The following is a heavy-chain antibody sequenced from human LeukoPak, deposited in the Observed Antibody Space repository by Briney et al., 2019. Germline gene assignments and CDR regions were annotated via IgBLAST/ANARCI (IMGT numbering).Heavy chain of an antibody. J-gene: IGHJ4*02. V-gene: IGHV3-30*18. Sequence: GGSLRLSCAASGITFSSYGMHWVRQAPGKGLEWVAVISYDGSNKYYADSVKGRFTISRDNSKNTLYLQMNSLRAEDTAVYYCAKDIDEASYWGQGTLVTVSS. CDR2: ISYDGSNK. CDR1: GITFSSYG. D-gene: IGHD2-15*01. CDR3: AKDIDEASY.